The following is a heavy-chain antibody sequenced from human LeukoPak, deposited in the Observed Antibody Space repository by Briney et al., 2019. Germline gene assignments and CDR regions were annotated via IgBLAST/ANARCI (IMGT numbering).Heavy chain of an antibody. J-gene: IGHJ6*02. CDR2: INPNSGGT. V-gene: IGHV1-2*04. D-gene: IGHD4-17*01. Sequence: ASVKVSCKASGYTFTGYYMHWVRQAPGQGLEWMGWINPNSGGTNYAQKFQGWVTMTRDTSISTAYMELSRLRSDDTAVYYCARDGPGNYGDYRISYYYGMDVWGQGTTVTVSS. CDR3: ARDGPGNYGDYRISYYYGMDV. CDR1: GYTFTGYY.